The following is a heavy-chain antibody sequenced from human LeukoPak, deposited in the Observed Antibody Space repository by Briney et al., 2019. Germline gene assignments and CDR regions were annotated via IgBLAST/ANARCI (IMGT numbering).Heavy chain of an antibody. Sequence: GESLKISCKGSGYSFTSYWIGWVHQMPGKGLEWMGIIYPGDSDTRYSPSFQGQVTISADKSISTAYLQWSSLKASDTAMYYCARLGAYCGGDCYPDFDYWGQGTLVTVSS. CDR2: IYPGDSDT. J-gene: IGHJ4*02. CDR1: GYSFTSYW. D-gene: IGHD2-21*02. V-gene: IGHV5-51*07. CDR3: ARLGAYCGGDCYPDFDY.